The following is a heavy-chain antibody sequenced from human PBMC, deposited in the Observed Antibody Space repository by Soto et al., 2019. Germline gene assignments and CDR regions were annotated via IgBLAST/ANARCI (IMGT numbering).Heavy chain of an antibody. CDR3: AREYGDYGRTYGMYV. CDR1: GGYISSGGYY. V-gene: IGHV4-31*03. Sequence: QVQLPESGPGLVKPSQTLSLTCTVSGGYISSGGYYWSWIRQHPGKRLEWIGSIYYSGRTYYNPSPKSRVTISVDTSKNQFDLKLSSVTAADTAVYYCAREYGDYGRTYGMYVWGQGTTVTVSS. J-gene: IGHJ6*02. CDR2: IYYSGRT. D-gene: IGHD4-17*01.